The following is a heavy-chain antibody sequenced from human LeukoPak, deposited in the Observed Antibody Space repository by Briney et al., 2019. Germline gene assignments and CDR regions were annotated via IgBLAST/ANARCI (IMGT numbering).Heavy chain of an antibody. CDR2: VSGRGDAT. J-gene: IGHJ6*02. Sequence: GESLRLSCAASGFTFRYYAMTWVRQAPGKGLEWVSAVSGRGDATYYADSVQGRFTISRDNSRNMVYLLIHSLRAEDTAIYYCAKVPLDNYHYYYGMEVWGQGTTVTVSS. CDR1: GFTFRYYA. D-gene: IGHD5-24*01. V-gene: IGHV3-23*01. CDR3: AKVPLDNYHYYYGMEV.